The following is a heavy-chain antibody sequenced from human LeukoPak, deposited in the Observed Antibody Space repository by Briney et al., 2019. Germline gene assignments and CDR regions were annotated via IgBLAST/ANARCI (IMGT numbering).Heavy chain of an antibody. CDR1: GFTFSNFV. CDR3: ARGSGSYNGNLDY. J-gene: IGHJ4*02. CDR2: IWYDGSNK. V-gene: IGHV3-33*01. D-gene: IGHD3-10*01. Sequence: GGSLRLSCAVSGFTFSNFVIHWVRQAPGKGLEWVALIWYDGSNKYYADSVKGRFTISRDNSKNTLYLQMNSLRAEDTAVYYCARGSGSYNGNLDYWGQGTLVTVSS.